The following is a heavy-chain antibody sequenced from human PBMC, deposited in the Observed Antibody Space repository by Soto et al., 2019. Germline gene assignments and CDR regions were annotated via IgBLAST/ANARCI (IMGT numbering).Heavy chain of an antibody. Sequence: QVQLVQSGAEVKKPGASVKVSCKVSGYTLTELSMHWVRQAPGKGLEWMGGFDPEDGETIYAQKFQGRVTMTEDTSTDTAYMELSSLRSEDTAVYYCATGGSPYDSSGHYSTQNHYYYYYGMDVWGQGTTVTVSS. CDR1: GYTLTELS. V-gene: IGHV1-24*01. D-gene: IGHD3-22*01. CDR2: FDPEDGET. CDR3: ATGGSPYDSSGHYSTQNHYYYYYGMDV. J-gene: IGHJ6*02.